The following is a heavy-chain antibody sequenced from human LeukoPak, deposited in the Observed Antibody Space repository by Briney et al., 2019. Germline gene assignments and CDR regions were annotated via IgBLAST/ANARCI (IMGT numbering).Heavy chain of an antibody. CDR1: GFTFSSYG. J-gene: IGHJ4*02. Sequence: GGSLRLSCSASGFTFSSYGMHWVRQAPGKGLEWVAFIRYDGSNKYYADSVKGRFTISRDNSKNTLYLQMNSLRAEDTAVYYCAKEELNNWNDEDYWGQGTLVTVSS. CDR3: AKEELNNWNDEDY. V-gene: IGHV3-30*02. CDR2: IRYDGSNK. D-gene: IGHD1-1*01.